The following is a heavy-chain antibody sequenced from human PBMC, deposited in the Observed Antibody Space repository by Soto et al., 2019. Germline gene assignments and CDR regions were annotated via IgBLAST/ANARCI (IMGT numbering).Heavy chain of an antibody. J-gene: IGHJ6*02. D-gene: IGHD3-3*01. CDR2: INHSGST. CDR1: GGSFSGYY. Sequence: SETLSLTCAVHGGSFSGYYWSWILQPPGKGLEWIGEINHSGSTNYNPSLKSRVTISVDTSKNQFSLKLSSVTAADTAVYYCARRPQYYDFWSGYGFDYYYYGMDVWGQGTTVT. CDR3: ARRPQYYDFWSGYGFDYYYYGMDV. V-gene: IGHV4-34*01.